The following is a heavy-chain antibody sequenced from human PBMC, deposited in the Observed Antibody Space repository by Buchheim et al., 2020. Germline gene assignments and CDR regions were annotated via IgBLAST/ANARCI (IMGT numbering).Heavy chain of an antibody. Sequence: QVQLVESGGGVVQPGRSLRLSCAASGFIFSSYGFHWVRQAPGKGLEWVAAIWYDGSKKCYAESVKGRFIISRDDSKNTLYLQMNSLRAEDTAVYYCARDIGSVAYTFDIWGQGT. D-gene: IGHD2-21*01. V-gene: IGHV3-33*01. J-gene: IGHJ3*02. CDR1: GFIFSSYG. CDR3: ARDIGSVAYTFDI. CDR2: IWYDGSKK.